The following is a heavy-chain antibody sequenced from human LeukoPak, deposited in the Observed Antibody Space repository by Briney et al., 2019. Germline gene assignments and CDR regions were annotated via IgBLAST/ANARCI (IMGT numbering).Heavy chain of an antibody. V-gene: IGHV3-30*02. D-gene: IGHD6-13*01. J-gene: IGHJ4*02. CDR2: IRYDGSNK. Sequence: GGSLRLSCAASGFTFSSYGMHWVRQAPGKGLEWVAFIRYDGSNKYYADSVKSRFTISRDNSKNTLYLQMNSLRAEDTAVYYCAKDHPPPYSSSWYYFDYWGQGTLVTVSS. CDR1: GFTFSSYG. CDR3: AKDHPPPYSSSWYYFDY.